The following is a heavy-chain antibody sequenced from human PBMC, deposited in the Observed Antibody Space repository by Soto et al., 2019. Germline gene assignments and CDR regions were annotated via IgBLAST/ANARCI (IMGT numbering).Heavy chain of an antibody. V-gene: IGHV4-39*01. J-gene: IGHJ4*02. Sequence: SETLSRTCIVSGESISISSYYWGLILQPPGKGLEWIGSIYYSGRTYYNPSFKSRVTISIDTSKNQFSLKLSSVTATDTAVYYCARQRTTVVTQAYFDHWGQGALVTVSS. CDR1: GESISISSYY. CDR2: IYYSGRT. CDR3: ARQRTTVVTQAYFDH. D-gene: IGHD2-21*02.